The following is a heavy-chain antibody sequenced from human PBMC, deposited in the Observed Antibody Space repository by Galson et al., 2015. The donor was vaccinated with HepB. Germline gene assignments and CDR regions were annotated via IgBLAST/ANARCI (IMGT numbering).Heavy chain of an antibody. J-gene: IGHJ3*02. CDR3: AAPDRPDHDAFDI. CDR1: GFTFSTSV. Sequence: SVKVSCKASGFTFSTSVVQWVRQARGQRPEWIGWIVLGSGNTNYAQTFQQRVIITRDMSTNTAYLELSSLRIEDTAVYYCAAPDRPDHDAFDIWGRGTMVTVSS. CDR2: IVLGSGNT. D-gene: IGHD3-22*01. V-gene: IGHV1-58*01.